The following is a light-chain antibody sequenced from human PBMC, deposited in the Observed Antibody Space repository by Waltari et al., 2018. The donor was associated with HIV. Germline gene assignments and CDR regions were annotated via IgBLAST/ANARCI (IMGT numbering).Light chain of an antibody. CDR3: SSFTSDATVL. CDR2: QIN. V-gene: IGLV2-14*03. Sequence: QAVNISCTGTSSDVGGYKYVSWYQQHPGKVPKFLIFQINNRASGVSSRFSGSKAGNTATLTISGLQAEDEADYYCSSFTSDATVLFGGGTKLTV. J-gene: IGLJ2*01. CDR1: SSDVGGYKY.